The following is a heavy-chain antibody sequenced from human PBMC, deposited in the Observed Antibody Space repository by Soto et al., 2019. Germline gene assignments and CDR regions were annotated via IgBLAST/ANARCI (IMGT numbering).Heavy chain of an antibody. J-gene: IGHJ6*03. CDR2: IIPILGIA. CDR1: GGTFSSYA. CDR3: ARVAVSGGATLNYYYYMDV. V-gene: IGHV1-69*10. Sequence: ASVKVSCKASGGTFSSYAISWVRQAPGQGLEWMGGIIPILGIANYAQKFQGRVTITADKSTSTAYMELSSLRSEDTAVYYCARVAVSGGATLNYYYYMDVWGKGTTVTVSS. D-gene: IGHD1-26*01.